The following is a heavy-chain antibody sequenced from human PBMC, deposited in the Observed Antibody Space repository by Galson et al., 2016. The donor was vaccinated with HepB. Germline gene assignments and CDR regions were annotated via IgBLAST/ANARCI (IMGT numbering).Heavy chain of an antibody. Sequence: TLSLTCAVSGDSVNSAGYFWSWIRQLPGKGLEWIGYIYYSGITHYNPSLSGRVAFSLDTSKNHLSLNLSTVTAADTAIYYCAKGGGYDSGDYFKLDPWGQGKLVTVSP. CDR3: AKGGGYDSGDYFKLDP. J-gene: IGHJ5*02. CDR1: GDSVNSAGYF. V-gene: IGHV4-31*11. D-gene: IGHD3-10*01. CDR2: IYYSGIT.